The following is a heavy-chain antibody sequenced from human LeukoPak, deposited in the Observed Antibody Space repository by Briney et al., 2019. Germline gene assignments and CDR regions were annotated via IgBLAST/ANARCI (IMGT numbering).Heavy chain of an antibody. V-gene: IGHV4-34*01. D-gene: IGHD3-10*01. CDR1: GGSFSGYY. J-gene: IGHJ6*03. Sequence: SETLSLTCAVYGGSFSGYYWSWIHQPPGKGLEWIGEINHSGSTNYNPSLKSRVTISVDTSKNQFSLKLSSVTAADTAVYYCARKGVTMVRGVISNYYYYYMDVWGKGTTVTVSS. CDR2: INHSGST. CDR3: ARKGVTMVRGVISNYYYYYMDV.